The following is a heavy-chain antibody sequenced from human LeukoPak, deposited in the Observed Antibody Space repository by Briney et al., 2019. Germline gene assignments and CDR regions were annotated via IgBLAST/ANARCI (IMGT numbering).Heavy chain of an antibody. Sequence: GGSLRLSCAASGFTVSSNYMSWVRQAPGKGLEWVSVIYSGGSTYYADSVKGRFTISRGNSKNTLYLQMNSLRAEDTAVYYCARVRVVVPADGGPSDYWGQGTLVTVSS. CDR2: IYSGGST. CDR3: ARVRVVVPADGGPSDY. CDR1: GFTVSSNY. V-gene: IGHV3-66*01. J-gene: IGHJ4*02. D-gene: IGHD2-2*01.